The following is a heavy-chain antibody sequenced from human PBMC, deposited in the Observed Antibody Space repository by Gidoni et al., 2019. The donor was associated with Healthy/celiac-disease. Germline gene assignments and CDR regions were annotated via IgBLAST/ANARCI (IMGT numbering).Heavy chain of an antibody. J-gene: IGHJ5*02. D-gene: IGHD3-10*01. CDR3: AREYYYGSGSYQVYWFDP. Sequence: QVQLVQSGAEVKKPGSSVKVSCKASGGTFSSYAISWVRQAPGQGLEWMGGIIPIFGTANYAQKFQGRVTITADKSTSTAYMELSSLRSEDTAVYYCAREYYYGSGSYQVYWFDPWGQGTLVTVSS. CDR1: GGTFSSYA. CDR2: IIPIFGTA. V-gene: IGHV1-69*06.